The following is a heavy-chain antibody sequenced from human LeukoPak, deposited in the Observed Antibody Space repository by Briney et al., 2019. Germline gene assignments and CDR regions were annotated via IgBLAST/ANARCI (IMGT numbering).Heavy chain of an antibody. CDR3: ARDGAGWEPYYYYYYMDV. Sequence: GGSLRLSCAASGFTFSSYSMNWVRQAPGKGLEWVSYISSSSSTIYYADSVKGRFTISRDNSKNTLYLQMNSLRAEDTAVYYCARDGAGWEPYYYYYYMDVWGKGTTVTVSS. J-gene: IGHJ6*03. CDR1: GFTFSSYS. CDR2: ISSSSSTI. V-gene: IGHV3-48*01. D-gene: IGHD1-26*01.